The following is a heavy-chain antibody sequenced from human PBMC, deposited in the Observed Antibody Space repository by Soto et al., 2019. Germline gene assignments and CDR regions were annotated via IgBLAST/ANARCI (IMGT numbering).Heavy chain of an antibody. CDR1: GFSLSTSGVG. J-gene: IGHJ3*02. V-gene: IGHV2-5*02. D-gene: IGHD3-3*01. CDR2: IYWDDDK. Sequence: QITLKESGPTLVKPTQTLTLTCTFSGFSLSTSGVGVGWIRQPPGKALEWLALIYWDDDKRYSPSLKSRLTITKDTSKHQVVLTMTNMDPVDTATYYCAHIPGDGVVIYMNAFDIWGQGTMVTVSS. CDR3: AHIPGDGVVIYMNAFDI.